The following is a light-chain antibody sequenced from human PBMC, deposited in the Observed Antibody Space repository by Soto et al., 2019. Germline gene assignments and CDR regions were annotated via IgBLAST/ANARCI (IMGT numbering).Light chain of an antibody. CDR1: QTISRW. CDR2: DAS. V-gene: IGKV1-5*01. CDR3: QHYNTNPWT. J-gene: IGKJ1*01. Sequence: DIHLIQSPSTLSASVGDRVTITCRANQTISRWLAWYQQKPGKAPKFLIYDASTLESGVPSRFSGSGSETEFTLTISSLQPDDFATYYCQHYNTNPWTFGQGTKVDIK.